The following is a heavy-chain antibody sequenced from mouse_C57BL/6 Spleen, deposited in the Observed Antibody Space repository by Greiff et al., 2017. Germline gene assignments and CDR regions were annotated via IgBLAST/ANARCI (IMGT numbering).Heavy chain of an antibody. J-gene: IGHJ2*01. V-gene: IGHV1-61*01. CDR2: IYPSDSET. Sequence: VQLQQPGAELVRPGSSVKLSCKASGYTFTSYWMDWVKQRPGQGLEWIGNIYPSDSETHYNQKFKDKATLTVDKSSRTAYRRLSSLTSEDSAVYYCPRGVGYDVDYWGQGTTLTVSS. CDR1: GYTFTSYW. CDR3: PRGVGYDVDY. D-gene: IGHD2-2*01.